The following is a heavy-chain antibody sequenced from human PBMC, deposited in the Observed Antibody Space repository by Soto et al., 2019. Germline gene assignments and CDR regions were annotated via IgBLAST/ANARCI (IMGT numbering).Heavy chain of an antibody. Sequence: QLQLQESGPGLVKPSETISITCTVAGDSSNSRGYYCGLIRQPPGKALEWIGSIYDSGSPYYSPSLKSRVTISVDTSKNQFSLKLTSVTAADTAVYVCGRSRLSGYYMEDVWGKGTTVTVSS. CDR3: GRSRLSGYYMEDV. CDR1: GDSSNSRGYY. D-gene: IGHD3-22*01. CDR2: IYDSGSP. V-gene: IGHV4-39*01. J-gene: IGHJ6*04.